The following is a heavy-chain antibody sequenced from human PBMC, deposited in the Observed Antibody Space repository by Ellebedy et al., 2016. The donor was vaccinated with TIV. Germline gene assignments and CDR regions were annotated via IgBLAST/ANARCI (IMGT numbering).Heavy chain of an antibody. CDR3: ARMYFYDTSGDIGY. V-gene: IGHV3-30-3*01. CDR1: GFTFDSYA. J-gene: IGHJ4*02. D-gene: IGHD3-22*01. Sequence: PGGSLRLSCVASGFTFDSYAMHWVRQAPGKGLEWVAVISHDGSSQYYADSVKGRFPLSRDNAKNSLYLQMDSLRAEDTAVYYCARMYFYDTSGDIGYWGQGTLVTVSS. CDR2: ISHDGSSQ.